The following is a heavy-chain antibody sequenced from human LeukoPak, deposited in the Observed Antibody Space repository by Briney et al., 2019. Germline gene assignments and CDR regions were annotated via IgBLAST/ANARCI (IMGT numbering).Heavy chain of an antibody. CDR2: INWNGGST. CDR1: GFTFDDYG. D-gene: IGHD3-10*01. CDR3: ARKESGMDV. Sequence: GGSLGLSCTASGFTFDDYGMSWVRQAPGKGLEWVSGINWNGGSTDYADSVKGRFTISRDNAKNSLYLQMNTLRAEDTALYHCARKESGMDVWGQGTTVTVSS. V-gene: IGHV3-20*01. J-gene: IGHJ6*02.